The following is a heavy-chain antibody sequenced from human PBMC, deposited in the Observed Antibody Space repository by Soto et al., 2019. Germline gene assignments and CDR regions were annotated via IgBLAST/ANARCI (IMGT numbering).Heavy chain of an antibody. CDR3: APQLTADGYFDL. CDR2: IYWDDAQ. V-gene: IGHV2-5*02. D-gene: IGHD7-27*01. Sequence: QITLKESGPALVKPTQTLTLTCTFSGFSVSTRGSSVGWIRQPPGKALEWLALIYWDDAQRYSPSLQSRLTITRDTSKNQVVLTTPNMDPVDTATYYCAPQLTADGYFDLWGRGTLVTVSS. CDR1: GFSVSTRGSS. J-gene: IGHJ2*01.